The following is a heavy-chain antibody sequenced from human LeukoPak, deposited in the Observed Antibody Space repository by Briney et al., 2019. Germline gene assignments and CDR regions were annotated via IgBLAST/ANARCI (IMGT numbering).Heavy chain of an antibody. J-gene: IGHJ4*02. Sequence: SETLSLTCAVYGGSFSGYYWSWIRPPPGKGLEWIGEINHSGSTNYNPSLNSRVTITVDTSKNQFSLKLSSVTAADTAVYYCARGSGWYRRYFDYWGQGTLVTVSS. D-gene: IGHD6-19*01. CDR3: ARGSGWYRRYFDY. V-gene: IGHV4-34*01. CDR1: GGSFSGYY. CDR2: INHSGST.